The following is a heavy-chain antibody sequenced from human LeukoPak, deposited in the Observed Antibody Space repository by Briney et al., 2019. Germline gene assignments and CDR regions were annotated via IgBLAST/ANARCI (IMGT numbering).Heavy chain of an antibody. Sequence: GGSLRLSCAASGFTFSSCAMSWVRQAPGKGLEWVAVISDSGGNTYYADSVKGRFTISRDNSKNTLFLQMSSLRAEDTAVYYCARGYYYDTSGYSLPLDYWGQGTLLTVSS. CDR1: GFTFSSCA. CDR2: ISDSGGNT. CDR3: ARGYYYDTSGYSLPLDY. J-gene: IGHJ4*02. V-gene: IGHV3-23*01. D-gene: IGHD3-22*01.